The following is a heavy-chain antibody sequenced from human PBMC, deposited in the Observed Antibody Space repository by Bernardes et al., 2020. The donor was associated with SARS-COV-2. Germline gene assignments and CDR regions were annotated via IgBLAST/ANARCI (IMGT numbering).Heavy chain of an antibody. J-gene: IGHJ4*02. CDR3: ARDRYGANDY. Sequence: GGSLRLSCAASGFTFSDYWMHWVRQAPGKGLEWVSRINNDGTTTPCADSVKGRFTISRDNSKNTLYLHMNSLRAEDTAVYFCARDRYGANDYWGQGTLVTVSS. V-gene: IGHV3-74*01. D-gene: IGHD4-17*01. CDR1: GFTFSDYW. CDR2: INNDGTTT.